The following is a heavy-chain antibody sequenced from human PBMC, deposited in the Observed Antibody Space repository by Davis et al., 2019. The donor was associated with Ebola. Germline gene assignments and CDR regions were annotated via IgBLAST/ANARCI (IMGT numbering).Heavy chain of an antibody. J-gene: IGHJ4*02. Sequence: GGSLRLSCSASGFIFRNYGMHWVRQAPGKGLEWVALSWYDGSRQYYADSVKGRFTVSRDNSKNTMYLQMDSLRAEDTAMYYCARDTWYSGDDNGGDWGQGTLVTVSS. D-gene: IGHD1-26*01. CDR2: SWYDGSRQ. V-gene: IGHV3-33*01. CDR3: ARDTWYSGDDNGGD. CDR1: GFIFRNYG.